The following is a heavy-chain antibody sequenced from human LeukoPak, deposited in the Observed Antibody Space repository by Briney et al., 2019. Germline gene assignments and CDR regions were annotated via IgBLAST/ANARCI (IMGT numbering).Heavy chain of an antibody. CDR3: AREVIAVAGTAFDP. CDR1: GYTLTELS. D-gene: IGHD6-19*01. CDR2: FDPEDGET. J-gene: IGHJ5*02. V-gene: IGHV1-24*01. Sequence: ASVKVSCKVSGYTLTELSMHWVRQAPGKGLEWMGGFDPEDGETIYAQKFQGRVTMTEDTSTDTAYMELSSLRSDDTAVYYCAREVIAVAGTAFDPWGQGTLVTVSS.